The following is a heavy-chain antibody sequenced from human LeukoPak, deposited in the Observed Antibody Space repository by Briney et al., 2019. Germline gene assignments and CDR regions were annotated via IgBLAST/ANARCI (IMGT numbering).Heavy chain of an antibody. Sequence: SETLSLTRAVSGGSISSGGYSWRWIRQPPGKGLEWIGYIYHSGSTYYNPSLKSRVTISVDRSKNQFSLKLSSVTAADTAVYYCARGFLRRVAEYNWFDPWGQGTLVTVSS. CDR2: IYHSGST. V-gene: IGHV4-30-2*01. CDR3: ARGFLRRVAEYNWFDP. J-gene: IGHJ5*02. D-gene: IGHD1-14*01. CDR1: GGSISSGGYS.